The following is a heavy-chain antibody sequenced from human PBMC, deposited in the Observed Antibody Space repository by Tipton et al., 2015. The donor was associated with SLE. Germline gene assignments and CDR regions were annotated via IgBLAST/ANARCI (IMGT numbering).Heavy chain of an antibody. D-gene: IGHD2-15*01. CDR2: IYPADSDT. Sequence: VQLVQSGAEVKKAGESLQISCKGPEYSLTNYWIGWVRQLPGKGLEWMGVIYPADSDTRYSPSFQGHVTISADTSSDTAYLQWSSLKASDSAMYYCARLGGYCSGGSCYYYYYMDVWGKGTTVTVSS. CDR3: ARLGGYCSGGSCYYYYYMDV. J-gene: IGHJ6*03. CDR1: EYSLTNYW. V-gene: IGHV5-51*03.